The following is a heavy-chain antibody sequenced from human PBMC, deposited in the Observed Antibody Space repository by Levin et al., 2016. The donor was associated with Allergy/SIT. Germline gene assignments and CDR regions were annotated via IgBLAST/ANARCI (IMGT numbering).Heavy chain of an antibody. D-gene: IGHD3-9*01. V-gene: IGHV1-58*01. Sequence: SVKVSCKTSGFTFSSSAVQWVRQTRGQRLEWIGWIVLGSGNTDYAQKIGERVTLTRDMSTRTAYMELSSLRAEDTAVYYCTAGPSHDVLTGYSDYWGQGTLVTVSS. CDR1: GFTFSSSA. CDR2: IVLGSGNT. CDR3: TAGPSHDVLTGYSDY. J-gene: IGHJ4*02.